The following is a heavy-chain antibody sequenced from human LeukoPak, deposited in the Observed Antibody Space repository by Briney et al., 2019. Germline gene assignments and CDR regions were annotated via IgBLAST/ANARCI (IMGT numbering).Heavy chain of an antibody. D-gene: IGHD5-12*01. J-gene: IGHJ4*02. CDR2: IRSKAYGGTT. CDR1: GFTFDDYA. V-gene: IGHV3-49*04. CDR3: TRVGYDAWGDY. Sequence: PGGSLRLSCTASGFTFDDYAMSWVRQAPGKGLEWVGFIRSKAYGGTTEYAASVKGRFTISRDDSKSIAYLQMNSLKTEDTAVYYCTRVGYDAWGDYWGQGTLGTVSS.